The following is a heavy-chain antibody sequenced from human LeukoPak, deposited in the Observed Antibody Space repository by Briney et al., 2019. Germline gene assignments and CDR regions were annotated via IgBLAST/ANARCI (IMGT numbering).Heavy chain of an antibody. Sequence: APVKVSCKASGYTFTGYYMYWVRQAPGQGLEWMGRINPNTGATNYEQKFQGRVSVTRDTSISTAYMELTRLTSDDTAVYFCVRGGESSSWSYFDYWGQGTLVTVSS. V-gene: IGHV1-2*06. D-gene: IGHD6-13*01. CDR1: GYTFTGYY. CDR2: INPNTGAT. CDR3: VRGGESSSWSYFDY. J-gene: IGHJ4*02.